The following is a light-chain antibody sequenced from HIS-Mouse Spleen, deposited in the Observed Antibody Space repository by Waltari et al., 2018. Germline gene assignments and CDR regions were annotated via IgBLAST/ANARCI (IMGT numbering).Light chain of an antibody. CDR2: DVN. CDR3: CSYAGSYTGV. CDR1: SSDVGGYNY. J-gene: IGLJ1*01. V-gene: IGLV2-11*01. Sequence: QSALTQPRSVSGSPGQSVTISCTGTSSDVGGYNYVSWYQQHPGKAPKHMIYDVNKRPSGVPDRFAGSKSGNTASLTISGRQAEDEADYYCCSYAGSYTGVFGTGTKVTVL.